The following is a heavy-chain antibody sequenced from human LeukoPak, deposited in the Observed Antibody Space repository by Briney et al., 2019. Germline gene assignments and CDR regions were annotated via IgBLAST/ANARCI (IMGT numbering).Heavy chain of an antibody. CDR3: ARDYGGNSEPLDY. Sequence: GGSLRLSCAASGFIFSSYSMNWVRQAPGKGLEWVSYISSSSSTIYYADSVKGRFTISRDNAKNSLYLQMNSLRAEDTAVYYCARDYGGNSEPLDYWGQGTLVIVSS. CDR2: ISSSSSTI. D-gene: IGHD4-23*01. J-gene: IGHJ4*02. V-gene: IGHV3-48*04. CDR1: GFIFSSYS.